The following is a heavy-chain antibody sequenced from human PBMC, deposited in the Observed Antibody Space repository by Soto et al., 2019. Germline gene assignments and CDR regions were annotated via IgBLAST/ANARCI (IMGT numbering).Heavy chain of an antibody. Sequence: GASVQASCNPSCHTFSGSYLHWVRRAPGPGLEWMGSLTPNGCDPPYQQKSQGRVTMTRDTSISTAYMQLSGLRSDDTAVYYCARESHCGASSCPLDYLGRGTLVTVSS. CDR1: CHTFSGSY. CDR2: LTPNGCDP. J-gene: IGHJ4*01. D-gene: IGHD2-21*01. V-gene: IGHV1-2*02. CDR3: ARESHCGASSCPLDY.